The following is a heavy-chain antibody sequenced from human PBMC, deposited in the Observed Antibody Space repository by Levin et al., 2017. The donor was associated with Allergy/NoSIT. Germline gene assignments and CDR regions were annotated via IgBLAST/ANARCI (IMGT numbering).Heavy chain of an antibody. CDR3: AKDRRVLASFDY. Sequence: RPGGSLRLSCAASGFTFSSYGMSWVRHAPGKGLEWVSGISSGGTTYSADSVKGRLTISRDNSKSTLYLQMNSLRAEDTAVYYCAKDRRVLASFDYWGQGTLVTVSS. CDR2: ISSGGTT. CDR1: GFTFSSYG. V-gene: IGHV3-23*01. D-gene: IGHD3-10*01. J-gene: IGHJ4*02.